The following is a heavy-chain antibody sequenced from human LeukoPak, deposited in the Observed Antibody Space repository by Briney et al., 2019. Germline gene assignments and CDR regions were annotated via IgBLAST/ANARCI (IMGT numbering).Heavy chain of an antibody. CDR1: GLTFSSYW. CDR2: IKQDGSEK. Sequence: GGSLRLSCAASGLTFSSYWMSWVRQAPGKGLEWVANIKQDGSEKHYVDSVKGRFTISRDNAKNSLYLQMNSLRAEDTAVYYCAIHDYRSNSDAFDVWGQGTMVTVSS. V-gene: IGHV3-7*02. D-gene: IGHD4-23*01. CDR3: AIHDYRSNSDAFDV. J-gene: IGHJ3*01.